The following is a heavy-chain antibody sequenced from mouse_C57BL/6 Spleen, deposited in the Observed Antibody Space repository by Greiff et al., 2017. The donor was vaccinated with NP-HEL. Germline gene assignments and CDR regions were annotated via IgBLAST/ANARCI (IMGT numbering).Heavy chain of an antibody. CDR3: ARVHYGSSYYFDY. D-gene: IGHD1-1*01. Sequence: VASEGGLVQPGSSMKLSCTASGFTFSDYYMAWVRQVPEKGLEWVANINYDGSSTYYLDSLKSRFIISRDNAKNILYLQMSSLKSEDTATYYCARVHYGSSYYFDYWGQGTTLTVSS. CDR2: INYDGSST. CDR1: GFTFSDYY. V-gene: IGHV5-16*01. J-gene: IGHJ2*01.